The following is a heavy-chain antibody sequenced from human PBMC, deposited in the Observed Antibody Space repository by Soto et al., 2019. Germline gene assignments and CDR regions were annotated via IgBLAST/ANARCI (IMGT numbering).Heavy chain of an antibody. Sequence: QVQLQESGPGLVKPSQTLSLTCTVSGGSISSGGYYWSWIRQHPGKGLGWIGYIYYSGSTYYNPSHESRVTISVETSKNQFSLKLSSVTAAHTGVYYCARGGVATNFFDYWGQGTLVTVSS. CDR2: IYYSGST. CDR3: ARGGVATNFFDY. CDR1: GGSISSGGYY. J-gene: IGHJ4*02. D-gene: IGHD3-10*01. V-gene: IGHV4-31*03.